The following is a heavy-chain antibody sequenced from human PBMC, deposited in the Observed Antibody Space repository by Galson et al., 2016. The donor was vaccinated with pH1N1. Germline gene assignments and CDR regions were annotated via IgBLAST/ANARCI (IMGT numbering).Heavy chain of an antibody. CDR2: VSQDGTYK. CDR3: ARDQYSGFDDEAFDQ. D-gene: IGHD5-12*01. Sequence: SLRLSCAASGFGFTNCGMHWIRQAPGKGLEWVAVVSQDGTYKDYADSVKGRFTISRDNSKRTLFLHMNSLRAEDTAVYYCARDQYSGFDDEAFDQWGQGTLVTVSS. CDR1: GFGFTNCG. J-gene: IGHJ4*02. V-gene: IGHV3-30*03.